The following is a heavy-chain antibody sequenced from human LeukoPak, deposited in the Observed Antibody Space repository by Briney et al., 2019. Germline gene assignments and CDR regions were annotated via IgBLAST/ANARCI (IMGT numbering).Heavy chain of an antibody. V-gene: IGHV4-4*07. Sequence: PSETLSLTCTVSGGSIGWDYWSWIRQSAGKGLEWIGRIYKSGSTNYNPSFRSRVTMSVDTSKNQFTLNVTSVTAADTAVYYCAREEYFQDSNGYSYYFHSWGQGSLVTVSS. CDR1: GGSIGWDY. D-gene: IGHD3-22*01. CDR2: IYKSGST. J-gene: IGHJ4*02. CDR3: AREEYFQDSNGYSYYFHS.